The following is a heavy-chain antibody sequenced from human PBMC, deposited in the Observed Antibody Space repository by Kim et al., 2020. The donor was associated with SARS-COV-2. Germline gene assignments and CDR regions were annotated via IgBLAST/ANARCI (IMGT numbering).Heavy chain of an antibody. Sequence: SETLSLTCTVSGGSVSSGSYYWSWIRQPPGKGLEWIGYIYYSGSTNYNPSLKSRVTISVDTSKNQFSLKLSSVTAADTAVYYCARGCIAARPCGPDYWGQGTLVTVSS. J-gene: IGHJ4*02. V-gene: IGHV4-61*01. CDR3: ARGCIAARPCGPDY. CDR2: IYYSGST. D-gene: IGHD6-6*01. CDR1: GGSVSSGSYY.